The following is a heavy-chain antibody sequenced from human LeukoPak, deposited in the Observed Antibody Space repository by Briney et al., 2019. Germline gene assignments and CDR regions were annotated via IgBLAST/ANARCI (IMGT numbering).Heavy chain of an antibody. CDR2: IYPGDSDT. J-gene: IGHJ6*02. CDR3: ATTTGPHSGSYGYYGMDV. D-gene: IGHD1-26*01. CDR1: GYSFTSYW. V-gene: IGHV5-51*01. Sequence: GESLKISCKGSGYSFTSYWIGWVRQMPGKGLEWMGIIYPGDSDTRYSPSFQGQVTISADKSISTAYLQWSSLKASDTAMYYCATTTGPHSGSYGYYGMDVWGQGTTVTVSS.